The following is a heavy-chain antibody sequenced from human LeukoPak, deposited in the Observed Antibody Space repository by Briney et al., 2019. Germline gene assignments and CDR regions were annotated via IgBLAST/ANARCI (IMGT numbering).Heavy chain of an antibody. CDR2: IYYSGST. CDR3: ARASGGLGYYDDSSGYTADAFDI. J-gene: IGHJ3*02. V-gene: IGHV4-59*01. Sequence: SETLSLTCTVPGGSISSYYWSWIRQPPGKGLEWIGYIYYSGSTNYNPSLKSRVTISVDTSKNQLPLKLSSVTAADTAVYYCARASGGLGYYDDSSGYTADAFDIWGQGTMVTVSS. D-gene: IGHD3-22*01. CDR1: GGSISSYY.